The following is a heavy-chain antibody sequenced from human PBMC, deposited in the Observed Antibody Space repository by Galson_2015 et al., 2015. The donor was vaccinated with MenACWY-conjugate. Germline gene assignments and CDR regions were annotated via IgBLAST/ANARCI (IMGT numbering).Heavy chain of an antibody. J-gene: IGHJ4*02. CDR1: GFTFSSYA. CDR2: ISYDGSNK. CDR3: ARVGFRGLQREKYCSGGSCYGDYFDY. Sequence: SLRLSCAASGFTFSSYAMHWVRQAPGKGLGWVAVISYDGSNKYYADSVKGRFTISRDNSKNTLYLQMNSLRAEDTAVYYCARVGFRGLQREKYCSGGSCYGDYFDYWGQGTLDTVSS. D-gene: IGHD2-15*01. V-gene: IGHV3-30*04.